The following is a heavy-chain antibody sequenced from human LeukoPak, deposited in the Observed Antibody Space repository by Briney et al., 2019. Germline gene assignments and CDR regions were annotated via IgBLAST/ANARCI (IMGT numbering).Heavy chain of an antibody. CDR1: GGSISSSSYY. D-gene: IGHD1-26*01. J-gene: IGHJ4*02. CDR3: ARRGVGATNAVDY. Sequence: KPSETLSLTCTVSGGSISSSSYYWGWIRQPPGKGLEWIGSIYYGGSTYYNPSLKSRVTISVDTSKNQFSLKLSSVTAADTAVYYCARRGVGATNAVDYWGQGTLVTVSS. CDR2: IYYGGST. V-gene: IGHV4-39*01.